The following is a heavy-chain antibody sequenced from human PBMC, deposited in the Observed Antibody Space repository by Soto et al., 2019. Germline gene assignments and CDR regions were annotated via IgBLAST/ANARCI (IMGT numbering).Heavy chain of an antibody. Sequence: DVQLLESGGGLVQPGGSLRLSCAASGFTFSNYAMNWVRQAPGQGLEWVSGFGITTGNTHYADSVKGRFTISRDNSKNTLYLQMNSLRADDTAVYYCVRRGLRGQPDMDVWGQGTTVTVSS. CDR2: FGITTGNT. V-gene: IGHV3-23*01. J-gene: IGHJ6*02. CDR3: VRRGLRGQPDMDV. CDR1: GFTFSNYA. D-gene: IGHD3-16*01.